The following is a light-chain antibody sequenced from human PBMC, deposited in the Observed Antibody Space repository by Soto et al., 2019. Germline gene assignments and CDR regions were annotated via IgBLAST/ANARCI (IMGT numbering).Light chain of an antibody. CDR1: QAIRND. CDR3: QQYNSYTWT. J-gene: IGKJ1*01. V-gene: IGKV1-17*01. Sequence: IQMTQSPSSLSASVGDRVTITCRASQAIRNDLGWYQQKPGKAPKILIYAASSLQSRVPSRFSGSGSGTDFTLTISSLQPEDVATYYCQQYNSYTWTFGQGTKVDIK. CDR2: AAS.